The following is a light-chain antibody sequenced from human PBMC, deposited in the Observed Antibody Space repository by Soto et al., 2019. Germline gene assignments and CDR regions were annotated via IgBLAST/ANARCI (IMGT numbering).Light chain of an antibody. CDR3: LHTYSFTRT. CDR2: FAS. J-gene: IGKJ1*01. CDR1: HGIGDR. Sequence: DIHMTQSPSSVSASVGYIFPITCRASHGIGDRVAWYQQKKGKAPQLLIYFASTLGSGVPSRLRASGYGADLLITLNPIKDEDSETYYCLHTYSFTRTFGQGTKVDIK. V-gene: IGKV1-12*01.